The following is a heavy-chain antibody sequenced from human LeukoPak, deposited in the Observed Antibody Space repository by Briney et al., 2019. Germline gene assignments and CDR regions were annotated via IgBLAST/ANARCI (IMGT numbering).Heavy chain of an antibody. CDR1: GGSFSGYY. Sequence: SETLSLTCAVYGGSFSGYYWSWIRQPPGKGLEWNGEINHSGSTNYNPSLKSRVTISVDTSKNQFSLKLISVTAADTAVYYCASLNWGSGWYFDLWGRGTLVTVSS. J-gene: IGHJ2*01. D-gene: IGHD7-27*01. CDR3: ASLNWGSGWYFDL. CDR2: INHSGST. V-gene: IGHV4-34*01.